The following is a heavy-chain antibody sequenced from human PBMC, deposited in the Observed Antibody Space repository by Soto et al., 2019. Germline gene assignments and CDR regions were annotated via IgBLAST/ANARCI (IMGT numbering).Heavy chain of an antibody. D-gene: IGHD4-17*01. Sequence: GSLRLSCAASGFTFSSYAMSWVRQAPGKGLEWVSAISGSGGSTYYADSVKGRFTISRDNSKNTLYLQMNSLRAVDTAVYYCATDTTVTTEAYYFDYWGQGTLVTVSS. CDR1: GFTFSSYA. V-gene: IGHV3-23*01. CDR3: ATDTTVTTEAYYFDY. J-gene: IGHJ4*02. CDR2: ISGSGGST.